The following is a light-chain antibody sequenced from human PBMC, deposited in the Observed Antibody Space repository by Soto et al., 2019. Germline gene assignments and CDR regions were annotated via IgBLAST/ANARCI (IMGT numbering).Light chain of an antibody. J-gene: IGKJ1*01. CDR3: QKYNSYSWR. V-gene: IGKV1-5*01. CDR2: DAS. Sequence: DIQRTQPRSTLSASVEDRVTITCRASQSISSWLAWYQQKPGKAPKLLIYDASSSESGVPSRFSGSGSGTEFTLTISSLQPDDFATYYCQKYNSYSWRCGQGNKGDIK. CDR1: QSISSW.